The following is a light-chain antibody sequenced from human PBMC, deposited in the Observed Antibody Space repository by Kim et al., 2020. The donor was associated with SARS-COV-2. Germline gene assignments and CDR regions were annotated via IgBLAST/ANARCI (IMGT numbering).Light chain of an antibody. CDR1: SSAVGYYKS. CDR2: DVS. CDR3: SSHTTSSTYV. Sequence: GQATTTPCTGTSSAVGYYKSVSWYQQPPAKAPKLIIYDVSERASGVSNRFSGSQSGNTASLTISGLRAEDEADYYCSSHTTSSTYVFGSGTKVTVL. V-gene: IGLV2-14*03. J-gene: IGLJ1*01.